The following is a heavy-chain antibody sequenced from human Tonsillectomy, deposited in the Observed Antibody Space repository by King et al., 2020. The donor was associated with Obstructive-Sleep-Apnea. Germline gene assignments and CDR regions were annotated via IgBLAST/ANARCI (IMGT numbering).Heavy chain of an antibody. CDR2: INSDGSST. D-gene: IGHD6-6*01. Sequence: VQLVESGGGLVQPGGSLRLSCAASGFTFSTYWMHWVRQAPGKGLVWVSRINSDGSSTSYADSVKGRFTISRDNAKNTMYLQMNSLRAEDTAVYYCARGDYSSSPADYWGQGTLVTVSS. CDR3: ARGDYSSSPADY. V-gene: IGHV3-74*01. J-gene: IGHJ4*02. CDR1: GFTFSTYW.